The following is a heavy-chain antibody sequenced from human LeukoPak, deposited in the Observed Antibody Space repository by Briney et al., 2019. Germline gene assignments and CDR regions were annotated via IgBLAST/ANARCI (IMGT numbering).Heavy chain of an antibody. CDR2: ISYDGSNK. Sequence: GGSLRLSCAASGFTFSSYAMSWVRQAPGKGLEWVAVISYDGSNKYYADSVKGRFTISRDNSKNTLYLQMNSLRAEDTAVYYCAKDRGYDPSYFDYWGQGTLVTVSS. CDR3: AKDRGYDPSYFDY. J-gene: IGHJ4*02. V-gene: IGHV3-30*18. D-gene: IGHD5-12*01. CDR1: GFTFSSYA.